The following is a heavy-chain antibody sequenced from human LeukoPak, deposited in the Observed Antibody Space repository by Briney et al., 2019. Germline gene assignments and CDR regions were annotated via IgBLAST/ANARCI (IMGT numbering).Heavy chain of an antibody. V-gene: IGHV4-59*11. CDR1: DDSFSSHY. Sequence: SETLSLTCAVSDDSFSSHYWTWIRQPPGKGREWIGYISYIGSTNYNPSLKSRVTISIDTSKNQFSLKLTSVTAADTAVYYCARDLVTVTKGFDIWGQGTMVSVSS. D-gene: IGHD4-17*01. CDR3: ARDLVTVTKGFDI. CDR2: ISYIGST. J-gene: IGHJ3*02.